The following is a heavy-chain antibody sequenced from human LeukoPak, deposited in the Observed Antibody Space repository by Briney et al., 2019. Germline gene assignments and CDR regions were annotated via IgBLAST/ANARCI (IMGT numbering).Heavy chain of an antibody. CDR1: GGTFSSYT. D-gene: IGHD5-12*01. CDR3: AREGSGYDWDYYYYMDV. J-gene: IGHJ6*03. CDR2: IIPILGIA. V-gene: IGHV1-69*04. Sequence: ASVKVSCKASGGTFSSYTISWVRQAPGQGLEWMGRIIPILGIANYAQKFQDRVTITADKSTSTAYMELSSLRSEDTAVYYCAREGSGYDWDYYYYMDVWGKGTTVTVSS.